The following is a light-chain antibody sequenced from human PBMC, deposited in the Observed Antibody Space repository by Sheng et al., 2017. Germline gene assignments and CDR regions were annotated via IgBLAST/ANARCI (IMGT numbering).Light chain of an antibody. CDR3: QAWDDITEV. V-gene: IGLV3-1*01. J-gene: IGLJ2*01. CDR1: HLGDKY. Sequence: SFELTQPPSVSVSPGQTASIACSGDHLGDKYVSWYQQKPGXSPVLVIYEDIKRPSGIPERISGSTLGTQPTLTISGTQAIDEADYYCQAWDDITEVFGGGTKVTVL. CDR2: EDI.